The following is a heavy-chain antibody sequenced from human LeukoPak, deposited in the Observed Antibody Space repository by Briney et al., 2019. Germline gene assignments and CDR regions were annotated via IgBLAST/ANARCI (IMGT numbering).Heavy chain of an antibody. CDR2: ISTSSSYI. D-gene: IGHD1-7*01. CDR3: ARAHNWKYGTFDY. Sequence: RGGSLRLSCAASGFTFSSYTMNWVRQAPGKGLEWVSSISTSSSYIYFADSVKGRFTISRDNAKNSLYLQMNSLRVEDTAVYYCARAHNWKYGTFDYWGQGTLVTVSS. CDR1: GFTFSSYT. J-gene: IGHJ4*02. V-gene: IGHV3-21*01.